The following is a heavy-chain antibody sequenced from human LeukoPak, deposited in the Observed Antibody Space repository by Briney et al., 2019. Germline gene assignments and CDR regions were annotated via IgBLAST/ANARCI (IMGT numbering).Heavy chain of an antibody. Sequence: GGSLRLSCAASGFTFSSYSMNWVRQAPGKGLEWVSSISSSSSYIYYAGSVKGRFTISRDNAKNSLYLQMNSLRDEDTAVYYCASSGSYRFDYWGQGTLVTVSS. CDR1: GFTFSSYS. CDR2: ISSSSSYI. J-gene: IGHJ4*02. D-gene: IGHD1-26*01. V-gene: IGHV3-21*01. CDR3: ASSGSYRFDY.